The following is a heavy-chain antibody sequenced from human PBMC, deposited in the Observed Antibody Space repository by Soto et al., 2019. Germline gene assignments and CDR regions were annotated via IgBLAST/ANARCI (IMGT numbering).Heavy chain of an antibody. CDR3: ARVRISSGWSTFDY. V-gene: IGHV1-3*01. D-gene: IGHD6-19*01. Sequence: ASVKVSCKASGYTFTSYAMHWVRQAPGQRLERMGWINAGNGNTKYSQKFQGRVTITRDTSASTAYMELSSLRSEDTAVYYCARVRISSGWSTFDYWGQGTLVTVSS. CDR2: INAGNGNT. CDR1: GYTFTSYA. J-gene: IGHJ4*02.